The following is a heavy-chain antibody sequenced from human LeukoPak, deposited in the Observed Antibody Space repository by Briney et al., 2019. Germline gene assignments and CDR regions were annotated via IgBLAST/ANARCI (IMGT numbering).Heavy chain of an antibody. J-gene: IGHJ4*02. CDR1: GYTFTAHH. CDR3: TCGRGFNYDY. D-gene: IGHD6-25*01. CDR2: VHPNSGDT. V-gene: IGHV1-2*02. Sequence: GASVKVSCTASGYTFTAHHLHWVRRAPGQGLEWMGWVHPNSGDTNCAQKFQGRVTMTRDTSASTAYMELDTLRFDDTAVYYCTCGRGFNYDYWGQGTLVTVSS.